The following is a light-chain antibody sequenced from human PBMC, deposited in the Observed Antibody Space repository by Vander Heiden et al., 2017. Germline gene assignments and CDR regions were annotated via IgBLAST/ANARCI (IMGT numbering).Light chain of an antibody. CDR3: QQYYSTPHT. CDR2: WAS. Sequence: EIVRRQTPESLAVSLGERATINCKSSLSVLYSSNNKNYLAWYQQKPGQPPKLLIYWASTRESGVPDRFSGSGSGTDFTLTISSLQAEDVAVYYCQQYYSTPHTFGQGTKLEIK. CDR1: LSVLYSSNNKNY. J-gene: IGKJ2*01. V-gene: IGKV4-1*01.